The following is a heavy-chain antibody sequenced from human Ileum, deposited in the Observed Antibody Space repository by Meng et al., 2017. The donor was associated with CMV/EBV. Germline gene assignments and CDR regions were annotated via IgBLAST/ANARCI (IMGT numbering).Heavy chain of an antibody. D-gene: IGHD3-16*01. V-gene: IGHV3-66*03. J-gene: IGHJ4*02. CDR2: MYTSGDT. CDR1: GFTVSSKF. Sequence: AASGFTVSSKFMSWVRQAPGKGLEWVSVMYTSGDTYYADSVKGRFTIFRDNSKNTLHLQMNSLRPEDTAVYYCTRAFDNVWGSYDYWGQGTLVTVSS. CDR3: TRAFDNVWGSYDY.